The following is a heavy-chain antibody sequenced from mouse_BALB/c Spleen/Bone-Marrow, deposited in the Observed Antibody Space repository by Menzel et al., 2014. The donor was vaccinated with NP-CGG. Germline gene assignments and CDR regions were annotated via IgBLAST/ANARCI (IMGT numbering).Heavy chain of an antibody. CDR1: GYTFTSYW. D-gene: IGHD2-10*02. CDR3: TRQYGNYYAMDY. V-gene: IGHV1S126*01. J-gene: IGHJ4*01. CDR2: IYPSDSYT. Sequence: VQGVESRAELVRPGASVKVSCKASGYTFTSYWINWVKQRPGQGLEWIGNIYPSDSYTNYNQNFKDKATLTVDKSSSTAYMQLSSPTSEDSAVYYCTRQYGNYYAMDYWGQGTSVTVSS.